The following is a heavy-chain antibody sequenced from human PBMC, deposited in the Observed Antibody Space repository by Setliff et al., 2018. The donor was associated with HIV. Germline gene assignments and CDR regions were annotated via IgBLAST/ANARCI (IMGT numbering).Heavy chain of an antibody. D-gene: IGHD3-3*01. CDR1: GFSITDGVY. J-gene: IGHJ4*02. CDR2: INHSGST. CDR3: ARTTLTIFGVVISDY. Sequence: PSETLSLPCDVSGFSITDGVYWAWIRQSPGKGLGWIGSINHSGSTYCTPSLKSRVTMSVDTSKNHFSLKLSSVTAADTAMYFCARTTLTIFGVVISDYWGQGTLVTVSS. V-gene: IGHV4-38-2*01.